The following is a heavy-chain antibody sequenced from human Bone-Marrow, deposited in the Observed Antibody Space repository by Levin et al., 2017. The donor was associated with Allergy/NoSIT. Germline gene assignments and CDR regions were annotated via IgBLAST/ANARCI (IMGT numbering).Heavy chain of an antibody. CDR3: ASSTFGGVIVP. CDR2: IYYSGST. D-gene: IGHD3-16*01. J-gene: IGHJ5*02. CDR1: GGSISSSSYY. V-gene: IGHV4-39*01. Sequence: SQTLSLTCTVSGGSISSSSYYWGWIRQPPGKGLEWIGSIYYSGSTYYNPSLKSRVTISVDTSKNQFSLKLSSVTAADTAVYYCASSTFGGVIVPWGQGTLVTVSS.